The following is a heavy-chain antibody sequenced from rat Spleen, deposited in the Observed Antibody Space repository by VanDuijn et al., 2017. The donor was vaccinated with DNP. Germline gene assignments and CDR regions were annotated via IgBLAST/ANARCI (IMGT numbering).Heavy chain of an antibody. V-gene: IGHV5-31*01. D-gene: IGHD1-11*01. Sequence: EVQLVESGGDLVQPGRSLKLSCVASGFTFNYYWMTWIRQVPGKGLEWVASISTGDGTIYYPDSVKGRFTISSDNAKNTLYLQMNSLRSEDTATYYCTRIDYGIFWGPGTMVTVSS. J-gene: IGHJ1*01. CDR2: ISTGDGTI. CDR3: TRIDYGIF. CDR1: GFTFNYYW.